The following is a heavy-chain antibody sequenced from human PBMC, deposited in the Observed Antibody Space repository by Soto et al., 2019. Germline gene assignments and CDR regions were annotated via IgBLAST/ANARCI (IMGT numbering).Heavy chain of an antibody. Sequence: SETLSLTCSVSGYSISSAYYWGWIRQPPGKGLEWIGSIYHSGSTYYNPSLKSRVTISVDTSKNQFSLKLSSVTAADTAVYFWARAPSHYDEHARNTWLDPWGQGTLVTVSS. J-gene: IGHJ5*02. CDR2: IYHSGST. CDR3: ARAPSHYDEHARNTWLDP. V-gene: IGHV4-38-2*02. CDR1: GYSISSAYY. D-gene: IGHD4-17*01.